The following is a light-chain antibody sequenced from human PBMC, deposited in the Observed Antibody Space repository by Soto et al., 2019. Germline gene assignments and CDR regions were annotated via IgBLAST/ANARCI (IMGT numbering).Light chain of an antibody. CDR2: GAS. CDR1: QSVSSNY. V-gene: IGKV3-20*01. CDR3: QQYGTSPT. Sequence: EIVLTQSPATLSLSPGERGTLSCRASQSVSSNYLAWYQHKPGQAPRLLIYGASSRATGIPDRFSGSGSGTDFTLTISRLEPEDFAVYYCQQYGTSPTFGPGTKVDIK. J-gene: IGKJ3*01.